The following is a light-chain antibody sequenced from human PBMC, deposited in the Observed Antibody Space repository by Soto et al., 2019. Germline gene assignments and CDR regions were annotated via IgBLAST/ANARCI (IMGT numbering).Light chain of an antibody. CDR1: QSVSSSY. CDR2: GAS. V-gene: IGKV3-20*01. J-gene: IGKJ1*01. Sequence: IVFTKSPGTLSLWPGERATLSCRPSQSVSSSYLAWYQQKPGQAPRLLIYGASSRATGIPDRFSGSGSGTDFTLTISRLEPEDFAVYYCQQYGSSPWTFGQGTKVDIK. CDR3: QQYGSSPWT.